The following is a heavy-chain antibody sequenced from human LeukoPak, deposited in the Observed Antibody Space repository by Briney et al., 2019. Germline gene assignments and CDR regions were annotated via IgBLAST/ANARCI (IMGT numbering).Heavy chain of an antibody. CDR2: ISSSSSYI. V-gene: IGHV3-21*01. CDR3: AREVAAAGTYYYYYYMDV. Sequence: PGGSLRLSCAAPGITFSNYNMNWVRQAPGKGLEWVSSISSSSSYIYYADSVKGRFTISRDNAKNSLYLQMNSLRAEDTAVYYCAREVAAAGTYYYYYYMDVWGKGTTVTVSS. J-gene: IGHJ6*03. D-gene: IGHD6-13*01. CDR1: GITFSNYN.